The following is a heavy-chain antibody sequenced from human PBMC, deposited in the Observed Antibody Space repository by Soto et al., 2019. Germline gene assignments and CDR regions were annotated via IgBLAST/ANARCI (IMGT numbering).Heavy chain of an antibody. Sequence: QITLKESGPTLVKPTQTLTLTCTFSGFSLSTSGVGVGWIRQPPGKAPEWLALIYWNDDKRYSPSLKSRLTIPKDTSKNPVVLTMTNMDPGDTATYYRAHWTTGTDVDYWGQGTLVTVSS. CDR3: AHWTTGTDVDY. CDR1: GFSLSTSGVG. J-gene: IGHJ4*02. D-gene: IGHD4-17*01. V-gene: IGHV2-5*01. CDR2: IYWNDDK.